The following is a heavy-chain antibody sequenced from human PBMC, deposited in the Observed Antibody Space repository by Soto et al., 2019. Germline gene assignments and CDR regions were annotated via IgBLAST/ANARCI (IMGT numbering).Heavy chain of an antibody. CDR2: ISAYNGNT. J-gene: IGHJ4*02. V-gene: IGHV1-18*01. Sequence: ASVKVSCXASGYTFTSYGISWVRQAPGQGLEWMGWISAYNGNTNYAQKLQGRVTMTTDTSTSTAYMELRSLRSDDTAVYYCARAGTYYYDSSGSTDYWGQGTLVTVSS. CDR1: GYTFTSYG. D-gene: IGHD3-22*01. CDR3: ARAGTYYYDSSGSTDY.